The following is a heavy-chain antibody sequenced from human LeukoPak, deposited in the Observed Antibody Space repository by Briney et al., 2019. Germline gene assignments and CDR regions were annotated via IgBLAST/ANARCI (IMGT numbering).Heavy chain of an antibody. CDR2: IYYSGST. V-gene: IGHV4-39*01. J-gene: IGHJ6*03. Sequence: PSETLSLTCTVSGGSISSSSYYWGWIRQPPGKGLEWIGSIYYSGSTYYNPSLKSRVTISVDTSKNQFSLKLSSVTAADTAVYYCARHEGYCSSTSCYWTYYYYYMDVWGKGTTVTISS. CDR1: GGSISSSSYY. CDR3: ARHEGYCSSTSCYWTYYYYYMDV. D-gene: IGHD2-2*01.